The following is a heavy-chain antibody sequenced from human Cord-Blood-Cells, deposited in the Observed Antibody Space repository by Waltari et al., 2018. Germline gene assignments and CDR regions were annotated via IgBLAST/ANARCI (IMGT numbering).Heavy chain of an antibody. CDR1: GFTFSSYA. CDR3: ARDPPGKQWLVPDY. D-gene: IGHD6-19*01. J-gene: IGHJ4*02. Sequence: QVQLVESGGGVVQPGRSLRLSCAAAGFTFSSYAMHWVRPAPGKGLEWVAVISYDGSNKYYADSVKGRFTISRDNSKNTLYLQMNSLRAEDTAVYYCARDPPGKQWLVPDYWGQGTLVTVSS. V-gene: IGHV3-30*04. CDR2: ISYDGSNK.